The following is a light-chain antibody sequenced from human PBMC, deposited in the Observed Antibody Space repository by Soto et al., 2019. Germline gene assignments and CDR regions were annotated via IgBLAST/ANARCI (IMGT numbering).Light chain of an antibody. J-gene: IGLJ3*02. Sequence: QAVVTQPTSVSGSPGQSITISCTGTSSDVGSYDFVSWFQQHPGKAPKLMIYEVTNRPSGVSYRFSGSKSGNTASLTISGLQAEDEADYYCSSFTTTNTWVFGGGTKLTVL. CDR3: SSFTTTNTWV. CDR2: EVT. CDR1: SSDVGSYDF. V-gene: IGLV2-14*01.